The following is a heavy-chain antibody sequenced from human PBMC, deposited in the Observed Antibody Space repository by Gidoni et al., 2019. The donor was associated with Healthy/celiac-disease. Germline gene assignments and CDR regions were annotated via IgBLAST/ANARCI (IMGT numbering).Heavy chain of an antibody. J-gene: IGHJ6*02. CDR1: GFTFSSYW. V-gene: IGHV3-7*01. CDR2: IKQDGSEK. CDR3: ARDVSGWYNYYYYGMDV. Sequence: EVQLVESGGGLVQPGGSLRLSCAASGFTFSSYWMSWVRQAPGKGLEWVANIKQDGSEKYYVDSVKGRFTISRDNAKNSLYLQMNSLRAEDTAVYYCARDVSGWYNYYYYGMDVWGQGTTVTVSS. D-gene: IGHD6-19*01.